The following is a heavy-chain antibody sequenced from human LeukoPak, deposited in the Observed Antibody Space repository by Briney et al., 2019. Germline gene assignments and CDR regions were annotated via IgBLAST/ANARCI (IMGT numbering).Heavy chain of an antibody. Sequence: GGSLRLSCAASGFTFSGYSMNWVRQAPGKGLEWVSYISSSSTTIYYADSVKGRFTISRDNAKNSLYLQMNSLRAEDTAVYYCARDIWFDPWGQGTLVTVSS. CDR1: GFTFSGYS. CDR3: ARDIWFDP. CDR2: ISSSSTTI. J-gene: IGHJ5*02. V-gene: IGHV3-48*04.